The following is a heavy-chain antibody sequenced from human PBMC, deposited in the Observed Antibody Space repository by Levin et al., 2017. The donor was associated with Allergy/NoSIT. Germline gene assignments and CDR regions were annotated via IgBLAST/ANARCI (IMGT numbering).Heavy chain of an antibody. CDR1: GFTFSSYA. CDR2: ISGSGGST. V-gene: IGHV3-23*01. J-gene: IGHJ4*02. CDR3: AKIESSGELHPFDY. D-gene: IGHD3-10*01. Sequence: QSGGSLRLSCAASGFTFSSYAMSWVRQAPGKGLEWVSAISGSGGSTYYADSVKGRFTISRDNSKNTLYLQMNSLRAEDTAVYYCAKIESSGELHPFDYWGQGTLVTVSS.